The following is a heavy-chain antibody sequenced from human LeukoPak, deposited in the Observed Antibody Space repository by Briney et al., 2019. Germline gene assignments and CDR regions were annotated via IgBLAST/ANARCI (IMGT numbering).Heavy chain of an antibody. D-gene: IGHD3-10*01. J-gene: IGHJ5*02. CDR3: ASAPRFWFGELARAWFDA. CDR2: IYYSGST. V-gene: IGHV4-38-2*02. Sequence: SETLSLTCTVSGYSISSDYYWGWIRQPPGKGLEWIGSIYYSGSTYYNPSLNSRVTISIDMSENQFSLKLSSVTAADTAVYFCASAPRFWFGELARAWFDAWGQGTRVTVSS. CDR1: GYSISSDYY.